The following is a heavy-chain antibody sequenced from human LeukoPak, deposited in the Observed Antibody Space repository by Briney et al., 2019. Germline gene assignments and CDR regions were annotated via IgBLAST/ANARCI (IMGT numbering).Heavy chain of an antibody. D-gene: IGHD4-23*01. Sequence: GGSLRPSCAASGFTLSRYSMNWVRQAPGKGLEWVSSISSSSNFIYYADSVKGRFTISRDNAKISLYLQMNSLRAEDTAVYYCARGNGGTRSRYWYFDLWGRGTLVTVSS. CDR3: ARGNGGTRSRYWYFDL. V-gene: IGHV3-21*01. CDR1: GFTLSRYS. CDR2: ISSSSNFI. J-gene: IGHJ2*01.